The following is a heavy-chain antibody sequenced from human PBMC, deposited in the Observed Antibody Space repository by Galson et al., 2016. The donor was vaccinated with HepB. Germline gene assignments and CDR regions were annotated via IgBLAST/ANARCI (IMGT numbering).Heavy chain of an antibody. CDR1: GSTFTYFW. CDR2: IYPDDSDI. Sequence: QSGAEVKKPGESLKISCKGSGSTFTYFWIAWVRQMPGKGLEWMGIIYPDDSDIRYSPSFQGQVTISVDKSISTAYLGWSRLQAADPALYYCARRGSFTPMGVWGQGTTVTVSS. D-gene: IGHD3-10*01. CDR3: ARRGSFTPMGV. V-gene: IGHV5-51*03. J-gene: IGHJ6*02.